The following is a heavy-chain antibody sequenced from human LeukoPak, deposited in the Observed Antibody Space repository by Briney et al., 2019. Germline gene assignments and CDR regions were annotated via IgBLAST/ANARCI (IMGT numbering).Heavy chain of an antibody. J-gene: IGHJ5*02. Sequence: GGSLRLSCAASGFTFGSFWMTWVRQIPGKGLEWVAVISYDGSNKYYADSVKGRFTISRDNSKNTLYLQMNSLRAEDTAVYYCARRTRVAVAGTGVVTGNWFDPWGQGTLVTVSS. CDR3: ARRTRVAVAGTGVVTGNWFDP. D-gene: IGHD6-19*01. CDR2: ISYDGSNK. V-gene: IGHV3-30*03. CDR1: GFTFGSFW.